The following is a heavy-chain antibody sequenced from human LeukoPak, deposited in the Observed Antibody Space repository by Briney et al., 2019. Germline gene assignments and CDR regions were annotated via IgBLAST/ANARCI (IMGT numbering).Heavy chain of an antibody. CDR2: IYDSGST. CDR1: GGSISSYY. J-gene: IGHJ3*02. CDR3: ARGPNGRGDRDNGDYVGVYDAFDI. Sequence: SETLSLTCTVSGGSISSYYWSWIRQPPGKGLEGIGYIYDSGSTNYNPSLKSRVTISVDTSKNQFSLKLSSVTTADTGVYYCARGPNGRGDRDNGDYVGVYDAFDIWGQGTMVTVSS. V-gene: IGHV4-59*01. D-gene: IGHD4-17*01.